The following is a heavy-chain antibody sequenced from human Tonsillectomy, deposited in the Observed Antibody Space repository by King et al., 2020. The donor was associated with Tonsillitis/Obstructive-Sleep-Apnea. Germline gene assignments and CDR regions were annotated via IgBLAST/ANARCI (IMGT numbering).Heavy chain of an antibody. Sequence: VQLVESGAEVKKPGESLKISCKNSRYSFTNYWIGWVRQMPGKGLEWMGSIYPGDSDTRYSPSFQGQVTISADKSISTAYLQWSSLKASDTAMYYCARPYCTGGLCHFDCWGQGTLVTVSS. V-gene: IGHV5-51*01. D-gene: IGHD2-8*02. CDR2: IYPGDSDT. J-gene: IGHJ4*02. CDR1: RYSFTNYW. CDR3: ARPYCTGGLCHFDC.